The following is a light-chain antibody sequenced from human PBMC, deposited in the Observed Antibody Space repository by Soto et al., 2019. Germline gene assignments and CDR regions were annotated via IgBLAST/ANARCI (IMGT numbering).Light chain of an antibody. CDR3: QNYNSALRIT. CDR2: AAS. Sequence: DIQMTQSPSSLSASVGDRVTISCRASQGISNDLAWYQQKPGKIPRLLIYAASTLQSGVPSRFSGSGSGTDFTLTINSLQPEDVGTYYCQNYNSALRITFGPGTKVDI. V-gene: IGKV1-27*01. J-gene: IGKJ3*01. CDR1: QGISND.